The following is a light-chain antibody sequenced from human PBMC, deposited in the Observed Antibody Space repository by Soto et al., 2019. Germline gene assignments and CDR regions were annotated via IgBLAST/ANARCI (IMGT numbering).Light chain of an antibody. Sequence: EIVLTQSPATLSLSPGDRATLFCRASQSVGGYLGWYQQRPGQAPRLLIYDASNRVPGVPDRFSASASGTDFTLTISSLEPEDFAVYYCQQRNGWPRTFGQGTKVEI. V-gene: IGKV3-11*01. CDR1: QSVGGY. CDR2: DAS. CDR3: QQRNGWPRT. J-gene: IGKJ1*01.